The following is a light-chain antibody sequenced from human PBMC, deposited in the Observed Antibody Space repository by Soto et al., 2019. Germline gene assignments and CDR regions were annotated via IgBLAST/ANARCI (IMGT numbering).Light chain of an antibody. CDR2: DAT. CDR3: QQTSSFPST. Sequence: DIQMTQSPSSVSASVGDRVTITCRASQGISSWLAWYQQKPGKAPKLLIFDATSLQSGVPLRFSGSGSGTDFTLTISSLQPADFATYYCQQTSSFPSTFGPGTKVDIK. J-gene: IGKJ3*01. V-gene: IGKV1-12*02. CDR1: QGISSW.